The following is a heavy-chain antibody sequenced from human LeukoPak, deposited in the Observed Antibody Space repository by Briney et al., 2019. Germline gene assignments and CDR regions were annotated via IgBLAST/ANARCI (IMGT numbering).Heavy chain of an antibody. CDR3: ASELQYFDWTERAYYMDV. CDR2: IIPIFGTA. Sequence: SVKVSCKASGGTFSSYAISWGRQAPGQGLEWMGGIIPIFGTANYAQKFQGRVTITADESTSTAYMELSSLRSEDTAVYYCASELQYFDWTERAYYMDVWGKGTTVTVSS. V-gene: IGHV1-69*01. D-gene: IGHD3-9*01. J-gene: IGHJ6*03. CDR1: GGTFSSYA.